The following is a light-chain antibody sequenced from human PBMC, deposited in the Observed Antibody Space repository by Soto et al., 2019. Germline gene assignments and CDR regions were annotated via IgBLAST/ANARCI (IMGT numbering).Light chain of an antibody. J-gene: IGKJ1*01. CDR1: QGIRYD. CDR3: LQDYSYPWT. CDR2: ASS. V-gene: IGKV1-6*01. Sequence: AIQMTQSPSSLSASVGDRVTITCRASQGIRYDLGWYQQIPGKAPKLLIYASSSLQSGVPSRFSGSGAGTDFTLTISSLQPEDFATYYCLQDYSYPWTFGQGTKVEIK.